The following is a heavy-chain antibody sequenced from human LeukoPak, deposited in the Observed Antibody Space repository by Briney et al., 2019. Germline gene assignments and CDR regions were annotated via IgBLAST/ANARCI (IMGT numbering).Heavy chain of an antibody. D-gene: IGHD6-19*01. CDR3: AREEKGSGSFDY. CDR2: IIPIFGTA. Sequence: ASVKVSCKASGGTFSSYAISWVRQAPGQGLEWMGGIIPIFGTANYAQKFQGRVTMTRNTSISTAYMELSSLRSEDTAVYYCAREEKGSGSFDYWGQGTLVTVSS. J-gene: IGHJ4*02. V-gene: IGHV1-69*05. CDR1: GGTFSSYA.